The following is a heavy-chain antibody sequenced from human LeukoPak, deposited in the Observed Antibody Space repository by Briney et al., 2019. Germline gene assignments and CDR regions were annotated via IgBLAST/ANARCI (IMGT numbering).Heavy chain of an antibody. Sequence: GGSLRLSCAASGFTFSSYSMNWVRQAPGKGLEWVSSISSSSSYIYYADSVKGRFTISRDNAKNSLYLQMNSLRAEDTAVYYCARDPLIAAACTSDWGQGTLVTVSS. D-gene: IGHD6-13*01. V-gene: IGHV3-21*01. CDR3: ARDPLIAAACTSD. J-gene: IGHJ4*02. CDR1: GFTFSSYS. CDR2: ISSSSSYI.